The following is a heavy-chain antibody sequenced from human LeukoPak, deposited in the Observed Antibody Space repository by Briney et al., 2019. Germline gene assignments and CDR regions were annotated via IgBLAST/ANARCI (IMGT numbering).Heavy chain of an antibody. V-gene: IGHV3-11*01. Sequence: PGGSLRLSCAASGFTFSSYAMSWIRQAPGKGLEWVSYISSSGSTIYYADSVKGRFTISRDNAKNSLYLQMNSLRAEDTAVYYCARRSGWSYYFDYWGQGTLVTVSS. CDR3: ARRSGWSYYFDY. J-gene: IGHJ4*02. D-gene: IGHD6-19*01. CDR1: GFTFSSYA. CDR2: ISSSGSTI.